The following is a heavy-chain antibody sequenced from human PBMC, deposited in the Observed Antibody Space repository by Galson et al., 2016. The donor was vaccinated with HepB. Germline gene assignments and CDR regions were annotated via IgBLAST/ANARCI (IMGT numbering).Heavy chain of an antibody. V-gene: IGHV3-30*18. CDR1: GFTFSGYD. D-gene: IGHD2-15*01. CDR3: AKDPLLLGVVMSAATS. CDR2: ISYDGRNK. Sequence: SLRLSCAASGFTFSGYDMHWVRQAPGKGLEWVALISYDGRNKNYVDAVKGRSTISRDNSKNTRYLQMNSLRAEDTAVYYCAKDPLLLGVVMSAATSWGQGTLVTVSP. J-gene: IGHJ4*02.